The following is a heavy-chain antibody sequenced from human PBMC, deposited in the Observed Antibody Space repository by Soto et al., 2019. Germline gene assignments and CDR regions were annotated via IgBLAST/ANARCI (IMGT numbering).Heavy chain of an antibody. J-gene: IGHJ6*02. Sequence: GGSLRLSCAASGFTFSSYWMHWVRQAPGKGLVWVSRINSDGSSTSYADSVKGRFTISRDNAKNTLYLQMNSLRAEDTAVYYCASPPFGQHLADEKDIYYYYGMDVWGQGTTVTVSS. D-gene: IGHD6-13*01. CDR1: GFTFSSYW. CDR3: ASPPFGQHLADEKDIYYYYGMDV. V-gene: IGHV3-74*01. CDR2: INSDGSST.